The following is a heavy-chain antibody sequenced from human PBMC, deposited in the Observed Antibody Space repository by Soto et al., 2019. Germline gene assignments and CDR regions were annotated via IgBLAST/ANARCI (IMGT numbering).Heavy chain of an antibody. V-gene: IGHV1-3*04. CDR2: ISIGNGYT. CDR3: ARFRSLGYNFFDY. J-gene: IGHJ4*02. Sequence: ASVKVSCKTSGDTFTTYAIHWVRQAPGQRLEWLGWISIGNGYTKYSAKFQDRVTITWDTSATTAYIQLSSLISEDTAVYYCARFRSLGYNFFDYWGQGTLVTV. CDR1: GDTFTTYA. D-gene: IGHD3-16*02.